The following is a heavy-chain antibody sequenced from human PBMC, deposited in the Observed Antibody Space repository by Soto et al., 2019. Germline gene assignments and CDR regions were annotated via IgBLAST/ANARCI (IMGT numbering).Heavy chain of an antibody. CDR3: ATFQRSGLYYYMDV. D-gene: IGHD3-3*01. Sequence: ASVKVSCKVSGYTLTELSMHWVRQAPGKGLEWMGGLDPEDGETIYAQKFQGRVTMTEDTSTDTAYMELSSLRSEDTAVYYCATFQRSGLYYYMDVWGKGTTVTVSS. V-gene: IGHV1-24*01. CDR1: GYTLTELS. J-gene: IGHJ6*03. CDR2: LDPEDGET.